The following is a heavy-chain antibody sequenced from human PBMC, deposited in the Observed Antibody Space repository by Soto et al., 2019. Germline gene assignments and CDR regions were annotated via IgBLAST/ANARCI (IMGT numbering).Heavy chain of an antibody. CDR1: GCSISSSGYY. V-gene: IGHV4-39*01. D-gene: IGHD2-2*01. CDR2: VYYSGST. Sequence: PSETLSLTCTVSGCSISSSGYYWGWIRQPPGKGREWIGSVYYSGSTYYNPSVKSRLTISVDTSKNQFSLKLSSVTAADTAVYYCARQDCSSTSCPNYYFDYWGQGTLVTVSS. J-gene: IGHJ4*02. CDR3: ARQDCSSTSCPNYYFDY.